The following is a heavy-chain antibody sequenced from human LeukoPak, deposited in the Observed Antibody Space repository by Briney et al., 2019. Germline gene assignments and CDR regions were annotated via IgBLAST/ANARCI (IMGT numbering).Heavy chain of an antibody. Sequence: ASVKVSCKASGYTFTSYAMHWVRQTPGQRLEWMGWVNAGNGNTKYSQKFQGRVTITRDTSASTAYMELSSLRSEDTAVYYCARVATMIVVVPPDYWGQRTLVTVSS. CDR1: GYTFTSYA. V-gene: IGHV1-3*01. D-gene: IGHD3-22*01. J-gene: IGHJ4*02. CDR2: VNAGNGNT. CDR3: ARVATMIVVVPPDY.